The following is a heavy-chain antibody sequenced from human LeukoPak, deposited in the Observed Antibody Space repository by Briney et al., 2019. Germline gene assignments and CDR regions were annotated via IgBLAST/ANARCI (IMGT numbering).Heavy chain of an antibody. Sequence: ASVKVSCKASGYTFTSYYMHWVRQAPGQGLEWMGWINPNSGGTNYAQKFQGRVTMTRDTSISTAYMELSRLRSDDTAVYYCARSTWGRGLDVFDIWGQGTMVTVSS. CDR1: GYTFTSYY. CDR2: INPNSGGT. CDR3: ARSTWGRGLDVFDI. J-gene: IGHJ3*02. D-gene: IGHD5/OR15-5a*01. V-gene: IGHV1-2*02.